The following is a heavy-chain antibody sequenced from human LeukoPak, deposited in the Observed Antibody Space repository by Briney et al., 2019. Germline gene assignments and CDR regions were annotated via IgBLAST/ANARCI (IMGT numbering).Heavy chain of an antibody. CDR3: ARGLVEVELRYFDY. CDR2: INHSGST. V-gene: IGHV4-34*01. Sequence: PSETLSLTCAVYGGSFSGYYWSWIRQPPGKGLEWIGEINHSGSTNYNPSLKSRVTISVDTSKNQFSLKLSSVTAADTAVYYCARGLVEVELRYFDYWGQGTLVTVSS. CDR1: GGSFSGYY. J-gene: IGHJ4*02. D-gene: IGHD1-7*01.